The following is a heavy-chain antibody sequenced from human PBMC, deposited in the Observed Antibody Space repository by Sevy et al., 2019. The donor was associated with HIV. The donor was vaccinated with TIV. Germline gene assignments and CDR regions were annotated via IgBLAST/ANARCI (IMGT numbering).Heavy chain of an antibody. J-gene: IGHJ3*02. CDR3: ARLGKWGWLAFDI. CDR2: IYYSGST. D-gene: IGHD2-15*01. V-gene: IGHV4-59*01. Sequence: SETLSLTCIVSGGSISSYYWSWIRQPPGKGLEWIGYIYYSGSTNYNPSLKSRVTISVDTSKNQFSLKLSSVTAADTAVYYCARLGKWGWLAFDIWGQGTMVTVSS. CDR1: GGSISSYY.